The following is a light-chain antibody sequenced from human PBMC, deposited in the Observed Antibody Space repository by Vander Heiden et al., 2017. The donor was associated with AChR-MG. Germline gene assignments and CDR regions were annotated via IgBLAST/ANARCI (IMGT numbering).Light chain of an antibody. V-gene: IGKV3-20*01. CDR1: QSVSGTY. CDR2: GTA. J-gene: IGKJ3*01. Sequence: EIVLTQSPGTLSLSPGERATLSCRASQSVSGTYVAWYQHKPGQAPRLLIFGTANRATGTPDRFSGSGYETDFTLTISSLEPEDLAVYYCQHNGRAPATTFGHRTKVDLK. CDR3: QHNGRAPATT.